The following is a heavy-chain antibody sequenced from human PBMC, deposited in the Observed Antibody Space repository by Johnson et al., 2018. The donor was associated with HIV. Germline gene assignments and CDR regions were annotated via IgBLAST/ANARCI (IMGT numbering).Heavy chain of an antibody. CDR1: GFTFSSYA. CDR3: VRALGATGEAFDI. CDR2: ISYDGSNK. D-gene: IGHD1-26*01. Sequence: QVQLVESGGAVVQPGGSLRLSCAASGFTFSSYAMHWVRQAPGKGLEWVAVISYDGSNKYYADSVKGRFTISRDNSKNSLYLQMNSLRAEDTAVYYCVRALGATGEAFDIWGQGTMVSVSS. J-gene: IGHJ3*02. V-gene: IGHV3-30-3*01.